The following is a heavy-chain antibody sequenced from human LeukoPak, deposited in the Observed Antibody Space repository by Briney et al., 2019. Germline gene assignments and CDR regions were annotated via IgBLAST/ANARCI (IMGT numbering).Heavy chain of an antibody. J-gene: IGHJ3*02. CDR1: GFTFSSYW. CDR3: ANEGGGAFDI. Sequence: GGSLRLSWAASGFTFSSYWMSWVRQAPGKVLEWVANIKEDESQKYYVDSVKGRFTISRDNAKNSLYLQMNSLRAEDTAIYYCANEGGGAFDIWGQGTMVTVSS. V-gene: IGHV3-7*01. CDR2: IKEDESQK.